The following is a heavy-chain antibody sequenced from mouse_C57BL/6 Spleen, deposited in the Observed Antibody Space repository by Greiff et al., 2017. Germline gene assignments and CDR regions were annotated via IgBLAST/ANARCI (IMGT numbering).Heavy chain of an antibody. CDR2: IYPGSGNT. J-gene: IGHJ4*01. CDR1: GYSFTSYY. CDR3: AEEGLVDAMDY. D-gene: IGHD1-1*02. Sequence: QVQLQQSGPELVKPGASVKISCKASGYSFTSYYIHWVKQRPGQGLEWIGWIYPGSGNTKYNEKFKGKATLTADTSSSTAYMQLSSLTSEDSAVYYCAEEGLVDAMDYWGQGTSVTVSS. V-gene: IGHV1-66*01.